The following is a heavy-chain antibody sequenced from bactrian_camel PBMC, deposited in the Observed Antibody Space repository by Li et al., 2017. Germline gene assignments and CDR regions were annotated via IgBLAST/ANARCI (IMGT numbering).Heavy chain of an antibody. D-gene: IGHD1*01. CDR1: GITFSRHD. V-gene: IGHV3S40*01. CDR2: ITSLPSLFRAA. J-gene: IGHJ4*01. CDR3: TTSYTSNGYSGFHY. Sequence: DVQLVESGGGLVQPGESLRLSCVASGITFSRHDMSWVRQAPGKEVEWVAGITSLPSLFRAASYADSVKGRFTISRDNAKNTVYLQMNSLKSDDTALYYCTTSYTSNGYSGFHYWGQGTQVTVS.